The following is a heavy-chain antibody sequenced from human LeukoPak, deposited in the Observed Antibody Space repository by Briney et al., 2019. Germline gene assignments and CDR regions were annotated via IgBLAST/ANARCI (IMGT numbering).Heavy chain of an antibody. Sequence: GGSLRLSCAASGFTLSSYWMSWVRQAPGKGLEWVANIKEDGSEKYYVDSVRGRFTISRDNAKNSLYLQLNSLRADDTAVYYCARDFRHADNPVFDYWGQGAVVTVSS. CDR1: GFTLSSYW. J-gene: IGHJ4*02. D-gene: IGHD1-1*01. CDR3: ARDFRHADNPVFDY. V-gene: IGHV3-7*03. CDR2: IKEDGSEK.